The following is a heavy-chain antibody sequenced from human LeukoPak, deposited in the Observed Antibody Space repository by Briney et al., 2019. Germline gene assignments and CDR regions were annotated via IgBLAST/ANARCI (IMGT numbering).Heavy chain of an antibody. CDR2: MNSNSGNT. CDR3: ARVRGDSSGYLGFDY. D-gene: IGHD3-22*01. Sequence: GASVKVSCKASGYTFTSYDINWVRQATGQGLEWMGWMNSNSGNTGYAQKFQGRVTMTRNTSISTAYMELSSLRSEDTAVYYCARVRGDSSGYLGFDYWGQGTLVTVSS. CDR1: GYTFTSYD. J-gene: IGHJ4*02. V-gene: IGHV1-8*01.